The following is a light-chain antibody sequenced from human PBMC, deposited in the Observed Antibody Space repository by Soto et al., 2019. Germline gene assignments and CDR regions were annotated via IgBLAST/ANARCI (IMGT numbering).Light chain of an antibody. CDR3: QQYNNWPPWT. V-gene: IGKV3-15*01. Sequence: EIVMTQSPATLSVSPGERATLSCRASQSVSSNLAWYQQKPGQAPRLLIYGASTRATGIPARSSGSGSGTEFTLTIRSLQSEDFAVYYYQQYNNWPPWTFGQGTKVEIK. CDR1: QSVSSN. J-gene: IGKJ1*01. CDR2: GAS.